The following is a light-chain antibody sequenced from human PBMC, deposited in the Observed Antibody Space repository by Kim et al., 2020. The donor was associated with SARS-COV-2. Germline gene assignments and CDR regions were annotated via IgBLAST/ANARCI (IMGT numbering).Light chain of an antibody. Sequence: QPVLTQPPSVSGAPGQRVTISCIGSSSNIGAHYDVHWYQQLPGSAPKVLIHANSIRSSGVPDRFSGCKSGTSASLAITGLQAEDEGHYYCQSYDSPFVVFGGGTQLTVL. J-gene: IGLJ2*01. CDR3: QSYDSPFVV. V-gene: IGLV1-40*01. CDR2: ANS. CDR1: SSNIGAHYD.